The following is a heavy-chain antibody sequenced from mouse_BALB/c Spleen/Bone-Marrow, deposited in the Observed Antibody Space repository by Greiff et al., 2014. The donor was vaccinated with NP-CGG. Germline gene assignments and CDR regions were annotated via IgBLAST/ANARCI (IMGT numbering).Heavy chain of an antibody. Sequence: VQLKRSGGGLVKPGGSLKLSCAASGFTFSYYAMSWVRQSPEKRLEWVAEISSGGSYTYYPDTVTGRFTISRDNAKNTLYLEMSSLRSEDTAMYYCARDRGDYWGQGTSVTVSS. CDR1: GFTFSYYA. J-gene: IGHJ4*01. V-gene: IGHV5-9-4*01. CDR3: ARDRGDY. CDR2: ISSGGSYT. D-gene: IGHD3-1*01.